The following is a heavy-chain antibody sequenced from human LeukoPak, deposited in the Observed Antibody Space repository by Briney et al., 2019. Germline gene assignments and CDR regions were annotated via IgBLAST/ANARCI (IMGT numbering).Heavy chain of an antibody. D-gene: IGHD6-13*01. CDR1: GCSISSGGYY. J-gene: IGHJ4*02. CDR2: IYHSGST. V-gene: IGHV4-30-2*01. CDR3: ARVHSSSWYSDY. Sequence: PSETLSLNCTVYGCSISSGGYYWRWIRQAPGKGVGCIGYIYHSGSTYYNPSLKSRVTISVDRSKNQFSLKLSSVTAADTAVYYCARVHSSSWYSDYWGQGTLVTVSS.